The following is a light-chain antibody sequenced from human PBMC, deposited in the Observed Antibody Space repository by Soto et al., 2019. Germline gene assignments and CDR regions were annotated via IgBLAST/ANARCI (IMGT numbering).Light chain of an antibody. CDR3: CSYAGSRTFV. J-gene: IGLJ3*02. V-gene: IGLV2-23*01. CDR2: EGN. CDR1: SSDVGAYNL. Sequence: QSALTQPASVSGSPEQSITISCTGTSSDVGAYNLVSWYQQHPGKAPRLIIYEGNKRPSGISHRFSGSKSDNTASLTISGLRGEDEAHYHCCSYAGSRTFVFGGGTKVTVL.